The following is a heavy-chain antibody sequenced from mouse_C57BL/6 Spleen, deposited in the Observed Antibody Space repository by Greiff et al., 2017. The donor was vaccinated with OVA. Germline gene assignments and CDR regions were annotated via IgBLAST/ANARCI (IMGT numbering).Heavy chain of an antibody. Sequence: VQLQESGAELVRPGASVTLSCKASGYTFTDYEMHWVKQTPVHGLEWIGAIDPETGGTAYNQKFKGKAILTADKSSSTAYMELRSLTSEDSAVYYCTRDYLYYFDYWGQGTTLTVSS. V-gene: IGHV1-15*01. CDR1: GYTFTDYE. D-gene: IGHD5-5*01. CDR3: TRDYLYYFDY. CDR2: IDPETGGT. J-gene: IGHJ2*01.